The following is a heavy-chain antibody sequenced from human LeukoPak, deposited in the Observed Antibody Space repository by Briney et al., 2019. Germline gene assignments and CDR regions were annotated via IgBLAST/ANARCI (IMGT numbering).Heavy chain of an antibody. CDR1: GFTFSNYA. CDR2: ISSSGGST. Sequence: AGGSLRLSCAASGFTFSNYAMSWVRQSPGKGLEWASTISSSGGSTYYADSVKGRFTISRDSSKNSLYLQMNSLRAEDTAVYYCAKARVGEAGASDYWGQGTLVTVSS. V-gene: IGHV3-23*01. J-gene: IGHJ4*02. CDR3: AKARVGEAGASDY. D-gene: IGHD6-13*01.